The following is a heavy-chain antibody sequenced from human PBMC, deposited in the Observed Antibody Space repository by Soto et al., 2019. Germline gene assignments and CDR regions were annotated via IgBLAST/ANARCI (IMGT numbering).Heavy chain of an antibody. D-gene: IGHD2-15*01. Sequence: EVQLVESGGCLVQPGGSLKLSCAASGFTFSGSAMHWVRQASGKGLEWVGRIRSKANSYATAYAASVKGRFTISRDDSKNTAYLQMNSLKTEDTAVYYCTRHGADCSGGSCYGPGAFDIWGQGTMVTVSS. J-gene: IGHJ3*02. V-gene: IGHV3-73*01. CDR1: GFTFSGSA. CDR2: IRSKANSYAT. CDR3: TRHGADCSGGSCYGPGAFDI.